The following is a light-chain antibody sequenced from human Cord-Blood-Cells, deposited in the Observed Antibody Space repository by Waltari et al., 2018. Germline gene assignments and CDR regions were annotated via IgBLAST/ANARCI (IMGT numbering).Light chain of an antibody. V-gene: IGKV1-8*01. CDR3: QQYYSYPYT. Sequence: AIRMTQSPSSFSASTGDRVTITCRASQGISSYLAWYQQKPGKAPKLLIYAASTLQSGVPSRFSGGGSGTDLTLTISCLQAEDFATYYWQQYYSYPYTFGQGTKLEIK. CDR1: QGISSY. CDR2: AAS. J-gene: IGKJ2*01.